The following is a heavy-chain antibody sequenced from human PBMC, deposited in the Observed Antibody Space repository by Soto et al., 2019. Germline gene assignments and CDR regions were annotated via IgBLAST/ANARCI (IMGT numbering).Heavy chain of an antibody. CDR1: GGSISSGGYY. J-gene: IGHJ6*02. Sequence: QVQLQESGPGLVKPSQTLSLTCTVSGGSISSGGYYWSWIRQHPGKGLEWIGYIYYSGSTYYNPSLKSRVTISVDTSKKQFSLKLSSVTAADTAVYYCARGYCSSTSCYLGGGGYGMDVWGQGTTVTVSS. CDR3: ARGYCSSTSCYLGGGGYGMDV. V-gene: IGHV4-31*03. D-gene: IGHD2-2*01. CDR2: IYYSGST.